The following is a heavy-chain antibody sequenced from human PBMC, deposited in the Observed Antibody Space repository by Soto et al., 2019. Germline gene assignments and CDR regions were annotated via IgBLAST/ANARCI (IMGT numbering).Heavy chain of an antibody. V-gene: IGHV3-23*01. CDR1: GFTFSSYA. Sequence: EVQLLESGGGLVQPGESLRLSCAASGFTFSSYAMSWVRQAPGKGLEWVSVISGSDDSTYYADSVKGRFTISRDNSKNKLYRQMNSLRAEDTPVYYCAKRSRSSTFDYWGQGTLVTVSS. J-gene: IGHJ4*02. CDR2: ISGSDDST. CDR3: AKRSRSSTFDY. D-gene: IGHD6-6*01.